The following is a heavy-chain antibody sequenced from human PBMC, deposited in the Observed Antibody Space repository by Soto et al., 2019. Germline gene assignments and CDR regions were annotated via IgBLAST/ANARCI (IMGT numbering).Heavy chain of an antibody. CDR3: ARPHSRTQFYLDY. J-gene: IGHJ4*02. Sequence: ESLKVSFKGSGYSFATYWIGWVRQMPGKGLEWMGLIYPGDSDTRYSPSFQGQVTISVDKSINTAYLHWSGLKASDTAVYYCARPHSRTQFYLDYWGQGTLVTVSS. V-gene: IGHV5-51*01. CDR2: IYPGDSDT. D-gene: IGHD6-13*01. CDR1: GYSFATYW.